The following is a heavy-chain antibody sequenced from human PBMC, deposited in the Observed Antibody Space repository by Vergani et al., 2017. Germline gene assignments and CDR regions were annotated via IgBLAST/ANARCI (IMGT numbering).Heavy chain of an antibody. J-gene: IGHJ3*02. CDR1: GGSLSSSSYY. D-gene: IGHD3-22*01. CDR3: ARVLAEYYYDSSVAFDI. CDR2: IYYSGST. Sequence: QVQLQESGPGLVKPSETLSLTCTVSGGSLSSSSYYWSWIRQPPGKGLEWIGYIYYSGSTNYNPSLKSRVTISVDTSKNQFSLKLSSVTAADTAVYYCARVLAEYYYDSSVAFDIWGQGTMVTVSS. V-gene: IGHV4-61*01.